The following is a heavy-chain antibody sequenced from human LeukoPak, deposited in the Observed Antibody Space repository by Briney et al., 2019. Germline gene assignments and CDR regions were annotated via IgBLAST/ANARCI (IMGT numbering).Heavy chain of an antibody. CDR3: ASSSCSGQLMGYCPPADY. Sequence: PGGSLRLSCTASGFKFDDYGMTWVRQAPGKGLEWVANIKEDGSEKYYVDSVKGRFTTSRDNAKNSLYLQMNSLRAEDTAVYYCASSSCSGQLMGYCPPADYWGQGTLVTVSS. D-gene: IGHD2-15*01. CDR2: IKEDGSEK. J-gene: IGHJ4*02. CDR1: GFKFDDYG. V-gene: IGHV3-7*01.